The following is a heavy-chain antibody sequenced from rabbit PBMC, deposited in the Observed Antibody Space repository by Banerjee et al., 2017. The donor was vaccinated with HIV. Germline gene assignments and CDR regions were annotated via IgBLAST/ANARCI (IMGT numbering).Heavy chain of an antibody. V-gene: IGHV1S7*01. D-gene: IGHD4-1*01. Sequence: QLKETGGGLVQPGESLTLSCKVSGFSLSSNDMSWVRQAPGKGLERIGVIVVAKGNTYYASWVNGRFTISSDNAQNTVDLQMNSLTAADTATYFCARDLAGVIGWNFNLWGPGTLVTVS. CDR2: IVVAKGNT. CDR3: ARDLAGVIGWNFNL. J-gene: IGHJ4*01. CDR1: GFSLSSND.